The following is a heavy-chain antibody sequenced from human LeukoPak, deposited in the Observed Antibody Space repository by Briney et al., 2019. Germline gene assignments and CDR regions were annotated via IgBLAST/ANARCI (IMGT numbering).Heavy chain of an antibody. CDR2: ISWNSGSI. J-gene: IGHJ3*01. D-gene: IGHD3-10*01. CDR1: GFTFDDYA. V-gene: IGHV3-9*01. Sequence: GGSLRLSCAATGFTFDDYAIHWVRQVPGKGLEWVSGISWNSGSIGYADSVKGRFTISRDNSKNSLYLQMDSLRVEDTALYYCAKDTGFFDGFDVWGQGTMVAVSS. CDR3: AKDTGFFDGFDV.